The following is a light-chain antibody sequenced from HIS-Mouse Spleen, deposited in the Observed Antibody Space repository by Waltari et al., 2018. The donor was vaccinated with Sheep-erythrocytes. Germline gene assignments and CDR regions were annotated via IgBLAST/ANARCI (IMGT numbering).Light chain of an antibody. Sequence: QSALTQPRSVSGSPGPSVTISCPGTSSDVGGYNYVFWYQQHPGKAPKLMIYDVSKRPSGVPDRFSGSKSGNTASLTISGLQAEDEADYYCCSYAGSYNHVFATGTKVTVL. V-gene: IGLV2-11*01. J-gene: IGLJ1*01. CDR1: SSDVGGYNY. CDR3: CSYAGSYNHV. CDR2: DVS.